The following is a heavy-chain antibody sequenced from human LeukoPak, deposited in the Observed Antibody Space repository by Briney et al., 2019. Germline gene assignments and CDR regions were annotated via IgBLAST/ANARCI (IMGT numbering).Heavy chain of an antibody. D-gene: IGHD6-19*01. Sequence: ASVKVSCKASGYTFTGYYMHWVRQAPGQGLEWMGWINPNSGGTNYAQKVQGRVTMTRDTSISTAYMELSRLRSDDTAVYYCARGRIAVAGTGDDYWGQGTLVTVSS. J-gene: IGHJ4*02. CDR3: ARGRIAVAGTGDDY. CDR2: INPNSGGT. V-gene: IGHV1-2*02. CDR1: GYTFTGYY.